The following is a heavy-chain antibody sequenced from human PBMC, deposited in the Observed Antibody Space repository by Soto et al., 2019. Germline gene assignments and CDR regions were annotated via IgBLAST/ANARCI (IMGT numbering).Heavy chain of an antibody. CDR3: ARRTPINIFGVDHNGSGP. Sequence: PVEVSCKASGGTNSSNARSCVRQDTGNGLEWMGGIIPIFGTANYAQKFQGRVTITADESTSTAYMELSSLRSEDTAVYYCARRTPINIFGVDHNGSGPLVQRTPVLVSS. D-gene: IGHD3-3*02. V-gene: IGHV1-69*01. CDR2: IIPIFGTA. J-gene: IGHJ5*02. CDR1: GGTNSSNA.